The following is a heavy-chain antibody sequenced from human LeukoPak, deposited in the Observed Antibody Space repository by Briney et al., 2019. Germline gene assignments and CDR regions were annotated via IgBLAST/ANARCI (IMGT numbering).Heavy chain of an antibody. Sequence: GASVKVSCKVSGGTFSTYAISWVRQAPGQGLEWMGGIIPAIGTTNYAQKLQGRVTITADDSTSTAYMEISRLTYDDTAVYYCGRGIQSFDPWGQGTLVTVSS. J-gene: IGHJ5*02. CDR2: IIPAIGTT. CDR3: GRGIQSFDP. V-gene: IGHV1-69*13. CDR1: GGTFSTYA.